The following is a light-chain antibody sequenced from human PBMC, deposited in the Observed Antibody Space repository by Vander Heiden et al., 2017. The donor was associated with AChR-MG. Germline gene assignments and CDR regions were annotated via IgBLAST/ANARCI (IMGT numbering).Light chain of an antibody. J-gene: IGKJ1*01. CDR2: GAS. Sequence: DIVITQSPAPPSVPRGERATLSCRASQSINSNFAWYQQKPGQAPTLLISGASTRATAIPARFSGSGCGTEFTLTISSLQSEDFAVDYYQQYNDWLPQTFGQGTKVEIK. CDR3: QQYNDWLPQT. CDR1: QSINSN. V-gene: IGKV3-15*01.